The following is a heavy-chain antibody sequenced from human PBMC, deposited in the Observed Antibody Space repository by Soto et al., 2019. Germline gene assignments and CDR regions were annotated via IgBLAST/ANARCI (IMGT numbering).Heavy chain of an antibody. CDR3: ARAVGHSPSPKYFPY. D-gene: IGHD1-26*01. CDR1: GGSISSGGYS. V-gene: IGHV4-30-2*01. CDR2: IYHSGST. Sequence: NPSLTSAVSGGSISSGGYSWSWIRQPPGKGLEWIGYIYHSGSTYYNPSLKSRVTISVDRSKNQFSLKLSSVTAADTAVYYCARAVGHSPSPKYFPYWAQCPLRTVS. J-gene: IGHJ1*01.